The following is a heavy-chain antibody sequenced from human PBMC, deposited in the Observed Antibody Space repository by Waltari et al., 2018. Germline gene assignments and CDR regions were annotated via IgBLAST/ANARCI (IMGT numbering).Heavy chain of an antibody. Sequence: EVQLVESGGGLVKPGGSLRLSCAASGFTFSSYSMNWVRQAPGKGLEWVSSISSSSSYIYYADSVKCRLTISRDNAKSSLYLQMNSLGAEDTAVYYCARDYPKGRDYGDRSYWGQGTLVTVSS. D-gene: IGHD4-17*01. CDR3: ARDYPKGRDYGDRSY. CDR2: ISSSSSYI. V-gene: IGHV3-21*01. CDR1: GFTFSSYS. J-gene: IGHJ4*02.